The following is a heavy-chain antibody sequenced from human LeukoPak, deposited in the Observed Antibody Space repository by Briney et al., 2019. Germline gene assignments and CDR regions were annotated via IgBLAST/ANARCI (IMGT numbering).Heavy chain of an antibody. CDR1: GFTFSNYG. D-gene: IGHD6-19*01. CDR2: ISWNSGSI. J-gene: IGHJ4*02. CDR3: AKDNRRHYTSGPNPDSLH. Sequence: GGSLRLSCAASGFTFSNYGMHWVRQPPGKGLEWGSGISWNSGSIDYADSVKGRFTISRDNAKNSLYLQMNSLRVEETAFYYCAKDNRRHYTSGPNPDSLHWGQGALVTVSS. V-gene: IGHV3-9*01.